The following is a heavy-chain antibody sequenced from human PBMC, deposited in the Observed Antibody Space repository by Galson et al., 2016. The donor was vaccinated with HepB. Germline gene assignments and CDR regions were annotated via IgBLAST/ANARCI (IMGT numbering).Heavy chain of an antibody. CDR1: GFSFSSQA. CDR2: ISYDERNK. Sequence: SLRLSCAASGFSFSSQAMHWVRQAPGKGLEWVAVISYDERNKYYTDSVKGRFTVSRDSSKYTLYLQMNSLRIEDTAVYYCAASPATTEVPEGYALDFWGQGTMVTVSS. D-gene: IGHD4-11*01. V-gene: IGHV3-30*04. J-gene: IGHJ3*01. CDR3: AASPATTEVPEGYALDF.